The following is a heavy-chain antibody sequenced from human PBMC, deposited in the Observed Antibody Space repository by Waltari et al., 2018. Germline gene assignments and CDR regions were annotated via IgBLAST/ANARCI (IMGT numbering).Heavy chain of an antibody. CDR3: ARGMSGSYHTPFQH. V-gene: IGHV4-39*02. CDR1: GDSISSSSYY. J-gene: IGHJ1*01. D-gene: IGHD1-26*01. CDR2: IYYSGSA. Sequence: QLQLQESGPRLVKPSETLSLTCTVAGDSISSSSYYLGWIRRPPGKGLAWIGSIYYSGSALYNPSLKRRLTMSVDTSKNQFSLKLTSVTAADTAVYYCARGMSGSYHTPFQHWGQGTLVTVSS.